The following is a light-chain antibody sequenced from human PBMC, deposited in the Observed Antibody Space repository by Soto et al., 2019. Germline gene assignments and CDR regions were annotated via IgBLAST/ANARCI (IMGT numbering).Light chain of an antibody. J-gene: IGKJ1*01. Sequence: EIVLTQSPGTLSLSPGDRATLSCRASQSVSTYLAWYQQQPGQAPRLLLYGASSRATGIPDRFSGSGSGTDFTLTISSLQAEDGAVYYCHQYYNTPWTFGQGTKVEIK. CDR2: GAS. CDR1: QSVSTY. CDR3: HQYYNTPWT. V-gene: IGKV3D-15*01.